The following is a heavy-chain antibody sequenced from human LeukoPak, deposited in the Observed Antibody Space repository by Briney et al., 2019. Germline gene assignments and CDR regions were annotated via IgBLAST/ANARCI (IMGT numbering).Heavy chain of an antibody. CDR3: ARDLGPHRSSPNSGAFDI. D-gene: IGHD6-6*01. CDR1: GFTLSDYY. J-gene: IGHJ3*02. CDR2: ITPAGTT. Sequence: GGSLRLSCAASGFTLSDYYMTWIRQAPGKGLEWVSYITPAGTTYYADSVKGRFTISRDNAKTSLYLQMSNLRADDTAVYYCARDLGPHRSSPNSGAFDIWGQGTMVTVSS. V-gene: IGHV3-11*04.